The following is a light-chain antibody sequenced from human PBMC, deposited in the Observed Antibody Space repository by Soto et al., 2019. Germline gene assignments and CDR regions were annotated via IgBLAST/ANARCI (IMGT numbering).Light chain of an antibody. J-gene: IGKJ4*01. CDR2: AAS. CDR3: QQLNTYPVT. Sequence: IQLTQSPSSLSASVGDSVTITCRASQGISRYLSWYQQKPGRAPKLIISAASTLQSGVPARFSGSGSGTDFTLSITSLQPEDFATYYCQQLNTYPVTFGGGTKVEIK. V-gene: IGKV1-9*01. CDR1: QGISRY.